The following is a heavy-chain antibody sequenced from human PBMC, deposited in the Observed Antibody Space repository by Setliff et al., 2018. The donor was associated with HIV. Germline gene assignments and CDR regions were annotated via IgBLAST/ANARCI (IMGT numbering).Heavy chain of an antibody. CDR3: ARAGRSGSYNHYYYHYMDV. D-gene: IGHD1-26*01. Sequence: ASVKVSCKASGYTFTSYYMHWVRQAPGQGLEWMGIINPSGGSTNYAQKFQGRVTMTRDTSTSTVYMERSSLRSEDTAVYYCARAGRSGSYNHYYYHYMDVWGKGTTVTVSS. CDR2: INPSGGST. J-gene: IGHJ6*03. V-gene: IGHV1-46*01. CDR1: GYTFTSYY.